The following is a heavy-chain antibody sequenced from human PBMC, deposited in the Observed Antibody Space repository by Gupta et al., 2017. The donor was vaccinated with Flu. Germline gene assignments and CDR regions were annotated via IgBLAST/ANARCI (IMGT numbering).Heavy chain of an antibody. CDR3: ARALWELFYFDY. CDR1: SYS. CDR2: ISSSGSTI. D-gene: IGHD1-26*01. Sequence: SYSMNWVRQAPGKGLEWVSYISSSGSTIYYADSVKGRLTTSRDNAKNSLYLQINSLRAEDTAVYYCARALWELFYFDYWGQGSLVTVSS. J-gene: IGHJ4*02. V-gene: IGHV3-48*01.